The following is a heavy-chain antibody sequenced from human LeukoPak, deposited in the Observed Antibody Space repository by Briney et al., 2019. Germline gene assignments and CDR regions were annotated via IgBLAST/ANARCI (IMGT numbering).Heavy chain of an antibody. Sequence: SGTLSLTCDVSGGSINSTYWWTWVRQSPGKGLEWIGEIYHSGFTSYNPSLKSRVTISVDKPKNHFSLKLSSVTAADTAVYYCAREDPDRKIDYWGQGTLVTVSS. V-gene: IGHV4-4*02. D-gene: IGHD1-14*01. CDR3: AREDPDRKIDY. J-gene: IGHJ4*02. CDR2: IYHSGFT. CDR1: GGSINSTYW.